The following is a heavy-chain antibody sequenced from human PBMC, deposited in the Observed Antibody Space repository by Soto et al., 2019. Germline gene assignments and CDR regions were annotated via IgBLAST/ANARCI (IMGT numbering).Heavy chain of an antibody. CDR1: GGSFNANY. V-gene: IGHV4-34*12. J-gene: IGHJ4*02. Sequence: SDTLSLTCAVSGGSFNANYWSWIRQPPGKGLEWIGEIFHSGSTNYNPSLKSRVTISVDTSKNQFSLKLSSVTAADTAIYHCASARWDYWGQGTQVTVSS. CDR3: ASARWDY. CDR2: IFHSGST.